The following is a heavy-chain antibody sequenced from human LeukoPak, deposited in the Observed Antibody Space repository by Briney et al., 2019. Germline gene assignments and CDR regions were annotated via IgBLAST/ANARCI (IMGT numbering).Heavy chain of an antibody. V-gene: IGHV3-74*01. CDR3: VRDRYYSLDY. CDR1: GFSFSSTW. D-gene: IGHD3-10*01. J-gene: IGHJ4*02. CDR2: IKSDGIST. Sequence: GGSLRLSCAASGFSFSSTWMHWVRQAPGKGLVWVSRIKSDGISTIYADSVKGRFTISRDNAKNTLYLQINSLRAEDTAVYYCVRDRYYSLDYWGQGTLVTVSS.